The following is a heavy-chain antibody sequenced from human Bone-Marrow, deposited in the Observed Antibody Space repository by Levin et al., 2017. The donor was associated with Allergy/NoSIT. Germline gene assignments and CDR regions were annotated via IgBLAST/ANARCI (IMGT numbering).Heavy chain of an antibody. CDR3: AKALQVGATPS. CDR2: ISYDGSNK. J-gene: IGHJ4*02. D-gene: IGHD1-26*01. V-gene: IGHV3-30*18. Sequence: GESLKISCAASGFTFSSYGMHWVRQAPGKGLEWVAVISYDGSNKYYADSVKGRFTISRDNSKNTLYLQMNSLRAEDTAVYYCAKALQVGATPSWGQGTLVTVSS. CDR1: GFTFSSYG.